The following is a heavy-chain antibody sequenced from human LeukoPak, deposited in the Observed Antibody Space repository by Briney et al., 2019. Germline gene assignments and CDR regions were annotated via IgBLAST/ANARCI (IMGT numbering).Heavy chain of an antibody. V-gene: IGHV3-23*01. CDR3: AKEGQYQLLYYFDY. CDR1: GFTFSSYA. D-gene: IGHD2-2*01. J-gene: IGHJ4*02. CDR2: TSGSGGST. Sequence: GGSLRLSCAASGFTFSSYAMNWVRQAPGKGLEWVSATSGSGGSTYYADSVKGRFTISRDNSKNTLYLQMNSLRAEDTAVYYCAKEGQYQLLYYFDYWGQGTLVTVSS.